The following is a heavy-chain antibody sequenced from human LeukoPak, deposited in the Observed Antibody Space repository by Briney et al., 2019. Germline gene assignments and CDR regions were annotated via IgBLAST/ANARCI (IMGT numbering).Heavy chain of an antibody. V-gene: IGHV3-11*01. J-gene: IGHJ6*02. Sequence: GGSRRLSCAASGFTFSDYYMSWIRQAPGKGLEWVSYISSSGSTIYYADSVKGRFIISRDNAKNSLYLQMNSLRAEDTAVYYCARVPAYYYGMDVWGQGTTVTVSS. CDR3: ARVPAYYYGMDV. D-gene: IGHD2-2*01. CDR2: ISSSGSTI. CDR1: GFTFSDYY.